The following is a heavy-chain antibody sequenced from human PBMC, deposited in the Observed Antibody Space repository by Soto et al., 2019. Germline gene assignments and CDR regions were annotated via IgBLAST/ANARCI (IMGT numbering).Heavy chain of an antibody. D-gene: IGHD1-1*01. CDR1: GGSLSGFY. CDR3: ARQRVPGV. V-gene: IGHV4-59*01. CDR2: IYYSGTT. J-gene: IGHJ4*02. Sequence: QVQLQESGPGLVKPSETLSLTCTVSGGSLSGFYWSWIRQPPGKGLEWIGCIYYSGTTNYNPSLKSRVTISLDTSKNQFSLKLSSVTAADTAVYYCARQRVPGVWGQGTLVTVSS.